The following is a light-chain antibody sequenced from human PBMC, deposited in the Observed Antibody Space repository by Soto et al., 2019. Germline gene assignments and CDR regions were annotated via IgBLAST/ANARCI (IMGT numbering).Light chain of an antibody. CDR2: EVS. Sequence: QSALTQPASVSGSPGQSITISCTGTSSDIGGYCYVSWYQHHPGKAPKLMIYEVSNRPSGVSNRFTGSKSGNTASLTISGLQADDEADYYCTSYTTSNTLVFGGGTKLTVL. J-gene: IGLJ2*01. V-gene: IGLV2-14*01. CDR3: TSYTTSNTLV. CDR1: SSDIGGYCY.